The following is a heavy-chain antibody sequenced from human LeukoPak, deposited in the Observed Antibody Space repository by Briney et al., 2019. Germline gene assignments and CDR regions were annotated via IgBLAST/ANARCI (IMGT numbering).Heavy chain of an antibody. CDR3: ARGGTIIVEDGAFDI. Sequence: GASVKVSCKASGYTFTGYYMHWVRQAPGQGLEWMGWINPNSGGTNYAQKFQGRVTMTRDTSISTAYMELSRLRSDDTAVYYCARGGTIIVEDGAFDIWGQGTMVTVSS. J-gene: IGHJ3*02. D-gene: IGHD3-22*01. CDR1: GYTFTGYY. CDR2: INPNSGGT. V-gene: IGHV1-2*02.